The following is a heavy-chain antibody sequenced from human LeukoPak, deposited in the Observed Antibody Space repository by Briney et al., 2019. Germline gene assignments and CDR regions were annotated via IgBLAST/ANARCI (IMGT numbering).Heavy chain of an antibody. CDR2: IKQDGSEK. CDR3: ARDRDLDDYYDSIPSPPSYFDY. D-gene: IGHD3-22*01. V-gene: IGHV3-7*01. J-gene: IGHJ4*02. Sequence: GGSLRLSCAASGFTFSSYWMSWVRQAPGKGLEWVANIKQDGSEKYYVDSVKGRFTISRDNAKNSLYLQMNSLRAEDTAVYYCARDRDLDDYYDSIPSPPSYFDYWGQGTLVTVSS. CDR1: GFTFSSYW.